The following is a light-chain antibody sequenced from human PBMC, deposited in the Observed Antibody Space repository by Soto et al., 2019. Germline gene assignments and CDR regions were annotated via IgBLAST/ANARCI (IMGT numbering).Light chain of an antibody. V-gene: IGLV2-8*01. CDR3: SSYVGNNNLV. CDR1: FNDVGGYNY. J-gene: IGLJ3*02. Sequence: QSVLTQPPSASGSPGQSVTISCTGTFNDVGGYNYVSWYQQHPGKAPKVIIYEVYKRPSGVPDRFSGSKSGQTASLTVSGLQADDEADYYCSSYVGNNNLVFGGGTKLTVL. CDR2: EVY.